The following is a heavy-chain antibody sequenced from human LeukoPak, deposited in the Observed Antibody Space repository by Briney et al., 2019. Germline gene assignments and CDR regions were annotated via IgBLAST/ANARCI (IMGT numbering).Heavy chain of an antibody. V-gene: IGHV4-30-2*01. CDR3: ARDSSAGSGYDHFDY. Sequence: PSETLSLTCTVSGGSISSGGYYWSWIRQPPGKGLEWIGYIYHSGSTYYNPSLKSRVTISVDRSKNQFSLKLSSMTAADTAVYYCARDSSAGSGYDHFDYWGQGTLVTVSS. CDR2: IYHSGST. D-gene: IGHD5-12*01. J-gene: IGHJ4*02. CDR1: GGSISSGGYY.